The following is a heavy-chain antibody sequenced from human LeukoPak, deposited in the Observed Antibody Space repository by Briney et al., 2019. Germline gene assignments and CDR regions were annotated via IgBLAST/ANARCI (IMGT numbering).Heavy chain of an antibody. CDR3: ARAPRAYNWNRLYFEY. CDR2: IYYSGST. V-gene: IGHV4-59*01. CDR1: GGSISSYY. Sequence: SETLSLTCTVSGGSISSYYWSWIRQPPGKGLEWIGYIYYSGSTNYNPSLKSRVTISVDTSKNQLSLKLTSVTAADTAVYYCARAPRAYNWNRLYFEYWGQGTLVTVSS. J-gene: IGHJ4*02. D-gene: IGHD1-1*01.